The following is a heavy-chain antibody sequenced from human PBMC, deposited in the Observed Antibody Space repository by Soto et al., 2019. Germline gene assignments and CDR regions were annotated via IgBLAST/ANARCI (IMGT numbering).Heavy chain of an antibody. Sequence: QVQLVESGGGVVQPGRSLRLSCAASGFTFSSYGMHWVRQAPGKGLEWVAVIWYDASNKYYADSVKGRFTISRDNSKNTLYVKMNSLRADDTAVYYCARDCAGYSSGWYQRGGFDYWGQGTLVTVSS. CDR2: IWYDASNK. CDR1: GFTFSSYG. V-gene: IGHV3-33*01. D-gene: IGHD6-19*01. CDR3: ARDCAGYSSGWYQRGGFDY. J-gene: IGHJ4*02.